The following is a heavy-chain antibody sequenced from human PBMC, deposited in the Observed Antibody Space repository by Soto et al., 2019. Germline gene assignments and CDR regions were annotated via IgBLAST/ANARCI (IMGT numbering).Heavy chain of an antibody. CDR2: IYYSGST. J-gene: IGHJ6*03. V-gene: IGHV4-59*01. D-gene: IGHD6-6*01. Sequence: SETLSLTCTVSGGSISSYYWSWIRQPPGKGLEWIGYIYYSGSTNYNPSLKSRVTISVDTSKNQFSLKLSSVTAADTAVYYCASLAAPQYYYYYMDVWGKGTTVTVSS. CDR1: GGSISSYY. CDR3: ASLAAPQYYYYYMDV.